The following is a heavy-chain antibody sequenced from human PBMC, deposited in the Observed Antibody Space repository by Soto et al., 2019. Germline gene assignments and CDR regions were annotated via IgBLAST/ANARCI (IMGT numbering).Heavy chain of an antibody. J-gene: IGHJ4*02. CDR2: IFSGGSP. Sequence: PSDTLSLTCTVSGGSISNTNYYWGWIRQPPGKGLECIGSIFSGGSPYYNPSLKSRVTISVDTSKNQFSLKLSSVTAADTAVYYCAIFIVGDTRVFDFWGRGTLVTVYS. CDR3: AIFIVGDTRVFDF. D-gene: IGHD1-26*01. CDR1: GGSISNTNYY. V-gene: IGHV4-39*01.